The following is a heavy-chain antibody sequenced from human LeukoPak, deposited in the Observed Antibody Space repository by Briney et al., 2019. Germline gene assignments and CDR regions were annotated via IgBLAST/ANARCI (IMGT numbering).Heavy chain of an antibody. CDR2: IYSGGST. Sequence: GGSLRLSCAASGFTVSSNYMSWVRQAPGKGLEWVSVIYSGGSTYYADSVKGRFTISRDNSKNTLYLQMNSLRAEDTAVYYCARGKGDSSGFDAFDIWGQGTMVIVSS. CDR3: ARGKGDSSGFDAFDI. V-gene: IGHV3-66*01. D-gene: IGHD3-22*01. CDR1: GFTVSSNY. J-gene: IGHJ3*02.